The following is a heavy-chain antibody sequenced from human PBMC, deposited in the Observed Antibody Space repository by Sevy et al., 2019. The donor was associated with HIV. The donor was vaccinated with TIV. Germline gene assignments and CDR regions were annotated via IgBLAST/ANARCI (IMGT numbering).Heavy chain of an antibody. Sequence: ASVKVSCKASGGTFSSYAISWVRQAPGQGLEWMGGIIPIFGTANYAQKFQGRVTITADESTSTAYMELSSLRSEDTAVYYCARGGYSSSRSRREFAPWGQGTLVTVSS. CDR1: GGTFSSYA. CDR2: IIPIFGTA. CDR3: ARGGYSSSRSRREFAP. D-gene: IGHD6-13*01. V-gene: IGHV1-69*13. J-gene: IGHJ5*02.